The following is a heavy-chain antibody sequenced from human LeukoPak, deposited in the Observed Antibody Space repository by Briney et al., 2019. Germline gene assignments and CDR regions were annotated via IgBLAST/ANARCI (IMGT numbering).Heavy chain of an antibody. CDR3: ARHKTMIVVAPGDA. CDR2: IKQDGTEK. CDR1: GFTFSTYW. D-gene: IGHD3-22*01. Sequence: GGSLRLSCAASGFTFSTYWITWVRQAPGKGLEWVANIKQDGTEKHYVDSVKGRFTVSRDNAKNSLYLQMSSLRADDTAVYFCARHKTMIVVAPGDAWGQGTLVTVSS. V-gene: IGHV3-7*01. J-gene: IGHJ5*02.